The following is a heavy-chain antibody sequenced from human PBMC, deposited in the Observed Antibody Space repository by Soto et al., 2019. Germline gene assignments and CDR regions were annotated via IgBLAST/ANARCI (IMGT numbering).Heavy chain of an antibody. D-gene: IGHD6-19*01. CDR1: GFTFSSYA. V-gene: IGHV3-30-3*01. J-gene: IGHJ6*02. CDR3: ARDDRQWLEPYYYYGMDV. CDR2: ISYDGSNK. Sequence: LRLSCAASGFTFSSYAMHWVRQAPGKGLEWVAVISYDGSNKYYADSVKGRFTISRDNSKNTLYLQMNSLRAEDTAVYYCARDDRQWLEPYYYYGMDVWGQGTTVTVSS.